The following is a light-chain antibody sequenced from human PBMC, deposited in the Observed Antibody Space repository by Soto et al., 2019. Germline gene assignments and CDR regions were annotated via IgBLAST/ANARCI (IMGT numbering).Light chain of an antibody. V-gene: IGLV2-14*01. J-gene: IGLJ1*01. CDR3: SSYTSSKTLEV. CDR1: SSDVGGSNY. Sequence: QSALIQPASVSGSPGQSITISCTGTSSDVGGSNYVSWYQHHPHRAPKLLIYEVDYRPSGVSNRFSGSKSGNTDSLTISGLQAEDEADYSCSSYTSSKTLEVFGFGTKVTVL. CDR2: EVD.